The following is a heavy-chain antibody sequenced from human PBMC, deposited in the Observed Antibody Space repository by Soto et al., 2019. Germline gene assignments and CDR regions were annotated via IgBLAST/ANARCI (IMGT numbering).Heavy chain of an antibody. CDR2: IIPIFGTA. J-gene: IGHJ6*02. CDR3: ARGTKVLRFLEWSDHYYYYGMDV. V-gene: IGHV1-69*13. CDR1: GGAFSSYA. D-gene: IGHD3-3*01. Sequence: ASVKVSCKASGGAFSSYAISWVRQAPGQGLEWMGGIIPIFGTANYAQKFQGRVTITADESTSTAYMELSSLRSEDTAVYYCARGTKVLRFLEWSDHYYYYGMDVWGQGTTVTVSS.